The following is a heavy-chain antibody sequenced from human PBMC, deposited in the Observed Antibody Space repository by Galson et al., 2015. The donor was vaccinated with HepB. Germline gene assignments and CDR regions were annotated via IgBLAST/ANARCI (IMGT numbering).Heavy chain of an antibody. J-gene: IGHJ4*02. CDR3: ARALNGAYDY. Sequence: SLRLSCAASGFTFSSYWMTWLHQAPGKGLEWVANILPDGSEQYYADSMKGRFIISRDNAKNSLYLQMNSLRGEDTAVYYCARALNGAYDYWGQGTLVIVSA. D-gene: IGHD2-8*01. V-gene: IGHV3-7*03. CDR1: GFTFSSYW. CDR2: ILPDGSEQ.